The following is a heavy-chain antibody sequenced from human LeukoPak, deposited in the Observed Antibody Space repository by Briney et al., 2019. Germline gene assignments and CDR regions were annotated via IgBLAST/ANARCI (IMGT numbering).Heavy chain of an antibody. V-gene: IGHV7-4-1*02. CDR1: GYTFTGYY. Sequence: ASVKVSCKASGYTFTGYYMHWVRQAPGQGLEWVGWINPNTGNPTYAQGFTGRFVFSLDTSVSTAYLQISSLKAEDTAVYYCGRAYQPLGGLSFPDQWGQGTLVTVSS. CDR2: INPNTGNP. J-gene: IGHJ5*02. CDR3: GRAYQPLGGLSFPDQ. D-gene: IGHD3-16*02.